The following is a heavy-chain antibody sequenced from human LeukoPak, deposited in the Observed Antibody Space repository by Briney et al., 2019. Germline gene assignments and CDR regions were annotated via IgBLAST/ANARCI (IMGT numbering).Heavy chain of an antibody. CDR2: IYYVGNT. Sequence: PSETLSLTCTVSGGSISSGGNYWSWLRQLPGKGLEWIGYIYYVGNTNNNPSLKSRLSMSVDTSNNQFSLRLTSVTAADTAVYYCARVEVIGSTRYFDYWGQGAMVSVSS. CDR3: ARVEVIGSTRYFDY. CDR1: GGSISSGGNY. D-gene: IGHD3-16*02. V-gene: IGHV4-31*03. J-gene: IGHJ4*02.